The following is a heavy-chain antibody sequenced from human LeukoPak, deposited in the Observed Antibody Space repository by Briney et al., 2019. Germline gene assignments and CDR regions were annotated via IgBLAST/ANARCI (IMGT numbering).Heavy chain of an antibody. V-gene: IGHV3-23*01. D-gene: IGHD5-18*01. CDR1: GFTFSSYA. Sequence: GGSLRLSCAASGFTFSSYAMSWVRQAPGKGLEWVSAISGSGGSTYYADSVKGRFTISRDNSKNTLYLQMNSLRAEDTAVYYYAKDWGRIQLWLEWAFDIWGQGTMVTVSS. CDR2: ISGSGGST. CDR3: AKDWGRIQLWLEWAFDI. J-gene: IGHJ3*02.